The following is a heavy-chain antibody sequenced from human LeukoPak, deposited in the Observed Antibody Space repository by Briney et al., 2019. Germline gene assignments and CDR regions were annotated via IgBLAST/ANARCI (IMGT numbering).Heavy chain of an antibody. CDR3: ARGSTGAFDI. D-gene: IGHD3-9*01. CDR2: IEQDGSKK. J-gene: IGHJ3*02. CDR1: GFTFNNAW. Sequence: GGSLRLSCAASGFTFNNAWMSWVRQAPGKGLEWVANIEQDGSKKYYVDSVKGRFTISRDNAKNSLSLQMNSLSAEDTAVYYCARGSTGAFDIWGQGTMVTVSS. V-gene: IGHV3-7*01.